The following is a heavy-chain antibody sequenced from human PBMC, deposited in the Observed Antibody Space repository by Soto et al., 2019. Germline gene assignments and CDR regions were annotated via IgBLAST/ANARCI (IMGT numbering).Heavy chain of an antibody. Sequence: ASVKVSCKASGGTFSSYAISWVRQAPGQGLEWMGEIISMFGAAMYAQKFQGRVTITADESASTAYMELSSLRSEDTAVYYCARGGKERFRGSGMDVWGQGTTVTVSS. CDR3: ARGGKERFRGSGMDV. CDR1: GGTFSSYA. J-gene: IGHJ6*02. D-gene: IGHD1-1*01. V-gene: IGHV1-69*13. CDR2: IISMFGAA.